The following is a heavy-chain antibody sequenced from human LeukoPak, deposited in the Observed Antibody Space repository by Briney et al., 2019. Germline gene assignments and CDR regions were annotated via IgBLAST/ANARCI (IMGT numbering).Heavy chain of an antibody. CDR3: GRGARGCGSSRGCHRPDY. J-gene: IGHJ4*02. CDR1: GDSLSGFY. V-gene: IGHV4-34*01. Sequence: SETLSLTCAVYGDSLSGFYWSWIRQPPGKGLEWVGEINHSGSTNYNPSLKRRLIISSGASKNQSSLRLISGTGAEAAVYYCGRGARGCGSSRGCHRPDYGDQRTLVAVS. CDR2: INHSGST. D-gene: IGHD6-19*01.